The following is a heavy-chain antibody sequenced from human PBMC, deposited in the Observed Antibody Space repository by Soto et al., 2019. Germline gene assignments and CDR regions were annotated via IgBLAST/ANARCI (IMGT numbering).Heavy chain of an antibody. Sequence: PSETLSLTCTVSGGSISSSSYYWGWIRQPPGKGLEWIGNSHYSGATYYNPSLKSPVTISVDTSKNQYSLRVSSVTAADTAVYYCARYCGGDCYSPDTFDIWGQGTTVTVSS. D-gene: IGHD2-21*02. CDR3: ARYCGGDCYSPDTFDI. CDR1: GGSISSSSYY. V-gene: IGHV4-39*01. CDR2: SHYSGAT. J-gene: IGHJ3*02.